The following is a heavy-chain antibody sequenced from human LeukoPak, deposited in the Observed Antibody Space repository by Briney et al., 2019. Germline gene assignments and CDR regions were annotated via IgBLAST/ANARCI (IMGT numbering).Heavy chain of an antibody. CDR3: ARPSYYYDSSGYYGGNDAFDI. CDR1: GGSISSYC. J-gene: IGHJ3*02. D-gene: IGHD3-22*01. CDR2: IYYSGST. Sequence: PSETLSLTCTVSGGSISSYCWSWIRQPPGKGLEWIGYIYYSGSTNYNPSLKSRVTISVDTSKNQFSLKLGSVTAADTAVYYCARPSYYYDSSGYYGGNDAFDIWDQGTMVTVSS. V-gene: IGHV4-59*08.